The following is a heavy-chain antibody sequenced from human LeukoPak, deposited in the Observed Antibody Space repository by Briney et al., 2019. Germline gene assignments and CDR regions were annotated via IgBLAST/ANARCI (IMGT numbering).Heavy chain of an antibody. J-gene: IGHJ4*02. V-gene: IGHV3-30*14. CDR2: MSHSGTSI. CDR3: ATDLRYGSNFFFQY. Sequence: PGGSLRLSCAASGFTFNTYIMHWARQSPGKGLEWVAVMSHSGTSIDYADSVKGRFTISRDNSKNTLYLQMNGLQTDDTAVYYCATDLRYGSNFFFQYWGLGTLVAVSS. D-gene: IGHD5-18*01. CDR1: GFTFNTYI.